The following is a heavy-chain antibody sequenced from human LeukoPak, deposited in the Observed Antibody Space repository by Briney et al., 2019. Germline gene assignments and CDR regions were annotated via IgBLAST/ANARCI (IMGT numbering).Heavy chain of an antibody. D-gene: IGHD2-2*01. CDR2: IYYSGST. CDR1: GGSISSYY. CDR3: ARDRGDLFVVVPEGLSNWFDP. J-gene: IGHJ5*02. Sequence: PSETLSLTCTVSGGSISSYYWSWIRQPPGKGLEWIGYIYYSGSTNYNPSLKSRVTMSVDTSKNQFSLKLSSVTAADTAVYYCARDRGDLFVVVPEGLSNWFDPWGQGTLVTVSS. V-gene: IGHV4-59*12.